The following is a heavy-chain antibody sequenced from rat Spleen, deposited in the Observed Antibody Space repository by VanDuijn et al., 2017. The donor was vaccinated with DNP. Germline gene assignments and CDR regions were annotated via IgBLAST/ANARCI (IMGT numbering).Heavy chain of an antibody. J-gene: IGHJ2*01. CDR2: ISYDGSDT. Sequence: EVQLVESGGGPVQPGRSLKLSCVASGFTFSNYDMAWVRQAPKTSLEWVATISYDGSDTYYRDSMKGRFTISRDNAKSTLYLQMNSLRSEDTATYFCVGRPPPTRGPFDYWGQGGTVTVSS. V-gene: IGHV5-7*01. CDR3: VGRPPPTRGPFDY. D-gene: IGHD1-4*01. CDR1: GFTFSNYD.